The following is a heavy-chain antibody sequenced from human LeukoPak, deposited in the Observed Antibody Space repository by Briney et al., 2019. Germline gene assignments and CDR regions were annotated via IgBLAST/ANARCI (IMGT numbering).Heavy chain of an antibody. J-gene: IGHJ6*02. CDR2: IYDSGST. CDR3: ARVGGTNYYYYGMDV. D-gene: IGHD1-1*01. V-gene: IGHV4-59*01. Sequence: ETLSLTCTVSGGSISSYYWSWIRQPPGKGLEWIGYIYDSGSTNYNPSLKSRVTISVDTSKNQFSLKLSSVTAADTAVYYCARVGGTNYYYYGMDVWGRGTTVTVSS. CDR1: GGSISSYY.